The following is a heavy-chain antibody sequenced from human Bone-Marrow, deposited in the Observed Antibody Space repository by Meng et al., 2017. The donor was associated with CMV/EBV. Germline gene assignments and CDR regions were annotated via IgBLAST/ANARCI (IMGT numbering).Heavy chain of an antibody. CDR3: ARGAYVVLMVYAIEPLLYGMDV. Sequence: GESLKISCAASGFTFSSYSMNWVRQAPGKGLEWVSSISSSSSYIYYADSAKGRFTIYRDNAKTSLYLQMNSLRAEDTAVYYCARGAYVVLMVYAIEPLLYGMDVWGQGTTVTVSS. V-gene: IGHV3-21*01. D-gene: IGHD2-8*01. CDR1: GFTFSSYS. CDR2: ISSSSSYI. J-gene: IGHJ6*02.